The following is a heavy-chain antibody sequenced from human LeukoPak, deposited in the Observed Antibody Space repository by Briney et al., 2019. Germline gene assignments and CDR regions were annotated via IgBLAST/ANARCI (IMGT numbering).Heavy chain of an antibody. D-gene: IGHD3-9*01. J-gene: IGHJ4*02. CDR3: ARDRGVRYFDWLLSDPFDY. CDR2: ISSSSSYI. CDR1: GFTFSSYS. V-gene: IGHV3-21*01. Sequence: GVSLRLSCAASGFTFSSYSMNWVRQAPGKGLEWVSSISSSSSYIYYADSVKGRFTISRDNAKNSLYLQMNSLRAEDTAVYYCARDRGVRYFDWLLSDPFDYWGQGTLVTVSS.